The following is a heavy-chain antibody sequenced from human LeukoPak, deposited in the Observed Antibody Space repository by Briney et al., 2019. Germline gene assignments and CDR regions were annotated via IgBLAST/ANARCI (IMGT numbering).Heavy chain of an antibody. CDR1: GFTFSSYS. Sequence: KTGGSLRLSCAASGFTFSSYSMNWVRQAPGKGLEWVSSISSSSSYIYYADSVKGRFTISRDNAKNSLYLQMNSLRAEDTAVYYCARDLYSSSSENPHWGQGTLVTVSS. CDR2: ISSSSSYI. J-gene: IGHJ4*02. CDR3: ARDLYSSSSENPH. V-gene: IGHV3-21*01. D-gene: IGHD6-6*01.